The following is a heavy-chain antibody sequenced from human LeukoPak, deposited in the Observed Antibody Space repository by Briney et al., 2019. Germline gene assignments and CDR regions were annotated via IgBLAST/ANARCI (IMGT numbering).Heavy chain of an antibody. CDR3: ARRSGLGKATVPFGGHFDS. V-gene: IGHV3-23*01. D-gene: IGHD4-17*01. J-gene: IGHJ4*02. CDR2: ISDSGGRT. Sequence: GGSLRLSCAVSGITLSNYGMSWVRQAPGKGLEWVAGISDSGGRTNYADSVKGRFTISRDNPKNSLFLQMNSLRAEDTAVYYCARRSGLGKATVPFGGHFDSWGQGTLVTVSS. CDR1: GITLSNYG.